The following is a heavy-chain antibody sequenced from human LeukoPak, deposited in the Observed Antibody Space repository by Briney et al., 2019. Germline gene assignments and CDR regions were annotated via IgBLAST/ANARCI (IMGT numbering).Heavy chain of an antibody. V-gene: IGHV3-21*01. Sequence: GGSLRLSCAASGFTFSTYTMNWVRQAPGKGLEWVSSITGSSSFIYYADSVKGRFTISRDNAKNSLYLQMNSLRAEDTAVYYCARVSGTWTFDYCGQGTLVTVSS. CDR2: ITGSSSFI. D-gene: IGHD3/OR15-3a*01. CDR1: GFTFSTYT. J-gene: IGHJ4*02. CDR3: ARVSGTWTFDY.